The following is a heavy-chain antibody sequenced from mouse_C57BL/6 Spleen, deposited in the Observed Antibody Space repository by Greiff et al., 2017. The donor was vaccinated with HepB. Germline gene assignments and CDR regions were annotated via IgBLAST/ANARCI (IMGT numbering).Heavy chain of an antibody. J-gene: IGHJ4*01. CDR1: GYSFTDYN. CDR3: ARQLRLVPYYYAMDY. V-gene: IGHV1-39*01. Sequence: LQESGPELVKPGASVKISCKASGYSFTDYNMNWVKQSNGKSLEWIGVINPNYGTTSYNQKFKGKATLTVDQSSSTAYMQLNSLTSEDSAVYYCARQLRLVPYYYAMDYWGQGTSVTVSS. CDR2: INPNYGTT. D-gene: IGHD3-2*02.